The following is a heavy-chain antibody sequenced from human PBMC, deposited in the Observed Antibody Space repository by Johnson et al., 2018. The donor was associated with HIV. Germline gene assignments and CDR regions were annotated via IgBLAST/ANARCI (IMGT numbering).Heavy chain of an antibody. CDR2: IYSGGST. CDR1: GFTVSSNY. D-gene: IGHD1-1*01. Sequence: VQLVESGGDLVQPGGSLRLSCAASGFTVSSNYMSWVRQAPGKGLEGVSIIYSGGSTYYADSVKGRFTLSRDNSTNTLYLQMNSLRAEDTAVYYCARDGQLGAFDIWGQGTMVTVSS. V-gene: IGHV3-53*01. J-gene: IGHJ3*02. CDR3: ARDGQLGAFDI.